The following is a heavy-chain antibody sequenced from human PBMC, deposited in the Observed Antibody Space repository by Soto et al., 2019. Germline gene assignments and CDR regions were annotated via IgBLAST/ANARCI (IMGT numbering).Heavy chain of an antibody. CDR3: ARDAKDIVLMVYAAGDAFDI. CDR2: ISSSSSYI. CDR1: GFTFSSYS. J-gene: IGHJ3*02. Sequence: EVQLVESGGGLVKPGGSLRLSCAASGFTFSSYSMNWVRQAPGKGLEWVSSISSSSSYIYYADSVKGRFTISRDNAKKSLDLQMNSLRAADTAVYYWARDAKDIVLMVYAAGDAFDIWGQWTMVTVSS. D-gene: IGHD2-8*01. V-gene: IGHV3-21*01.